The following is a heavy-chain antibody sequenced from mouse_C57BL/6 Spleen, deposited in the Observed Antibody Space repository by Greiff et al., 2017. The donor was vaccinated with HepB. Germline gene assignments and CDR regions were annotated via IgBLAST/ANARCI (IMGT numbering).Heavy chain of an antibody. CDR3: ARGGYGNYGDY. Sequence: VQLQQSGPGLVKPSQSLSLTCSVTGYSITSGYYWNWIRQFPGNKLEWMGYISYDGSNNYNPSLKNRISITRDTSKNQFFLKLNSVTTEDTATYYCARGGYGNYGDYWGQGTTLTVSS. D-gene: IGHD2-10*02. V-gene: IGHV3-6*01. CDR1: GYSITSGYY. CDR2: ISYDGSN. J-gene: IGHJ2*01.